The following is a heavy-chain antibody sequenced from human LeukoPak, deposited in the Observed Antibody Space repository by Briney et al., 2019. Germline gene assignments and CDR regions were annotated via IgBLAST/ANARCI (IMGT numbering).Heavy chain of an antibody. J-gene: IGHJ4*02. D-gene: IGHD2-21*02. Sequence: EASVKVSCKASGGTFSSYAISWVRQAPGQGLEWMGGIIPIFGTANYAQKFQGRVTITADESTSTAYMELSSLKASDTAMYYCARQPYCGGDCYFYDNWGQGTLVTVSS. CDR1: GGTFSSYA. V-gene: IGHV1-69*01. CDR2: IIPIFGTA. CDR3: ARQPYCGGDCYFYDN.